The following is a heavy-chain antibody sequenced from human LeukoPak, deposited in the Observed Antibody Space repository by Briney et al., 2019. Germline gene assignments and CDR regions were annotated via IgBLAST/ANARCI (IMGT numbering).Heavy chain of an antibody. J-gene: IGHJ6*02. CDR1: GYTFTGYY. Sequence: ASVKVSCKASGYTFTGYYMHWGRQAPGQGLEWMGRINPNSGGTNYAQKFQGRVTMTRDTSISTAYMELSRLRSDDTAVYYCASPYYYGSGKGYGMDVWGQGTTVTVSS. D-gene: IGHD3-10*01. CDR3: ASPYYYGSGKGYGMDV. V-gene: IGHV1-2*06. CDR2: INPNSGGT.